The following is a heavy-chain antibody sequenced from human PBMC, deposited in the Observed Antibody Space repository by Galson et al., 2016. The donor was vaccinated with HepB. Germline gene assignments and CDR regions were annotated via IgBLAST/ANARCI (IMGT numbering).Heavy chain of an antibody. CDR2: ISDDGTNK. J-gene: IGHJ1*01. CDR3: VAGKEYFQH. D-gene: IGHD6-19*01. Sequence: SLRLSCAASGFSFRNYGMHWVRQAPGKGLDWVSAISDDGTNKYYADSMKGRFTISRDNSKNTLSLQMNSLGAEDTAVYYCVAGKEYFQHWGQGTLVTVSS. CDR1: GFSFRNYG. V-gene: IGHV3-30*03.